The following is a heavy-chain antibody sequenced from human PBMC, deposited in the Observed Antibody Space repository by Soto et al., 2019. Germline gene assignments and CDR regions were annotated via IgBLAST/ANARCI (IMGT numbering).Heavy chain of an antibody. D-gene: IGHD4-17*01. J-gene: IGHJ4*02. CDR3: ARVGYYGDYGFDY. V-gene: IGHV4-59*01. CDR1: GGSISSYY. CDR2: IYYSGST. Sequence: QVQLQESGPGLVKPSETLSLTCTVSGGSISSYYWSWVRQPPGKGLEWIGYIYYSGSTNYNPSLNSRVTISVDTSKNQFSLKLSSVTAADTAVYYCARVGYYGDYGFDYWGQGTLVTVSS.